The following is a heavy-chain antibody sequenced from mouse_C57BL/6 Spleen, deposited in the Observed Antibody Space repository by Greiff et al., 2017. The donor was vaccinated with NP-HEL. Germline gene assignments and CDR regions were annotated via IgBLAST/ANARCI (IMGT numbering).Heavy chain of an antibody. V-gene: IGHV5-15*04. D-gene: IGHD1-1*02. Sequence: EVQVEESGGGLVQPGGSLKLSCAASGFTFSDYGMAWVRQAPRQGPEWVAFISNLAYSIYSADFVTGRFTISRENAKNTLYLEMSSLRSEDTAMYYCARGGDYAMDYWGQGTSVTVSS. CDR3: ARGGDYAMDY. CDR2: ISNLAYSI. J-gene: IGHJ4*01. CDR1: GFTFSDYG.